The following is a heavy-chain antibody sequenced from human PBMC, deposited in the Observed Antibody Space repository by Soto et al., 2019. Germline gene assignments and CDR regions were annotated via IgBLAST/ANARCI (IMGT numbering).Heavy chain of an antibody. V-gene: IGHV1-69*06. CDR2: IIPIFATP. D-gene: IGHD3-16*01. Sequence: QVQLVQSGASVNKPGSSVKVSCKASGGPFSDYSINWVRQAPGQGLEWMGGIIPIFATPNYAQKFQGRVTITADKSTSTAYMELSNLSSEDTAIYFCARDPPYVTNCGLCLVDYWGPGTLVTVTS. CDR3: ARDPPYVTNCGLCLVDY. CDR1: GGPFSDYS. J-gene: IGHJ4*02.